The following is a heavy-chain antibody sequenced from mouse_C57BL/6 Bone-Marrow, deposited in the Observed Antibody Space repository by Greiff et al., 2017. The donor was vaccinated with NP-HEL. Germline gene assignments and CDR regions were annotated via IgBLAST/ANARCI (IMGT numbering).Heavy chain of an antibody. D-gene: IGHD2-1*01. Sequence: EVQRVESGGGLVKPGGSLKLSCAASGFTFSDYGMHWVRQAPEKGLEWVAYISSGSSTIYYADTVKGRFTISRDNAKNTLFLQMTSLRSEDTAMYYCAKPLYYGNGGYYFDYWGQGTTLTVSS. CDR2: ISSGSSTI. CDR1: GFTFSDYG. CDR3: AKPLYYGNGGYYFDY. V-gene: IGHV5-17*01. J-gene: IGHJ2*01.